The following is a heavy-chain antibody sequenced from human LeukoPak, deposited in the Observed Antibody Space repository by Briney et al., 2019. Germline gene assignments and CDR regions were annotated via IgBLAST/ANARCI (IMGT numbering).Heavy chain of an antibody. J-gene: IGHJ4*02. Sequence: GGSLRLSCAAPGFPFSDDWMSWVRQAPGKGLEWVGRIKKKGDGGTTDYAAPVKGRFTISRDDSKNMLYLEMNNLKIEDTAVYYCTTVTMVRDYDYWGQGTLVTVSS. CDR3: TTVTMVRDYDY. V-gene: IGHV3-15*01. D-gene: IGHD3-10*01. CDR2: IKKKGDGGTT. CDR1: GFPFSDDW.